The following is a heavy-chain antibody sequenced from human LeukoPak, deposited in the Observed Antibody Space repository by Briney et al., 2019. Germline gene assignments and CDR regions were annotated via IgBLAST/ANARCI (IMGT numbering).Heavy chain of an antibody. V-gene: IGHV4-39*07. CDR2: MYYSGST. J-gene: IGHJ5*02. CDR3: ANGGYCSSTSCYPNWFDP. D-gene: IGHD2-2*01. Sequence: SETLSLTCTVSGGSISSSDYYWGWFRQPPGKGPEWIGSMYYSGSTYYNPSLKSRVTISVDTSRNQFSPKLSSVTAADTAVYYCANGGYCSSTSCYPNWFDPWGQGTLVTVSS. CDR1: GGSISSSDYY.